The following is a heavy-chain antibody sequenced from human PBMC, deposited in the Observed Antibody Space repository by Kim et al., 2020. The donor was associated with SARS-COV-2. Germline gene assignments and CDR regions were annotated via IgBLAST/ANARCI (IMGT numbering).Heavy chain of an antibody. CDR2: IYYSGST. Sequence: SETLSLTCTASGGSISSSSYYWGWIRQPPGKGLEWIGSIYYSGSTYYNPSLKSQVTISVDTSKNQFSLKLSSVTAADTAVYYCARGEQITMVPGVIGYWGQGTLVTVSS. CDR1: GGSISSSSYY. CDR3: ARGEQITMVPGVIGY. J-gene: IGHJ4*02. D-gene: IGHD3-10*01. V-gene: IGHV4-39*07.